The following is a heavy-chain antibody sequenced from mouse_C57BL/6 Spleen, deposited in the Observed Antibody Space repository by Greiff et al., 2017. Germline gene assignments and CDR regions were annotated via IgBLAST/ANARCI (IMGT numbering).Heavy chain of an antibody. CDR3: ARGGYYAMDY. Sequence: VQLQQPGAELVRPGSSVKLSCKASGYTFTSYWMHWVKQRPIQGLEWIGNIDPSDSETNYNQKFKDKATLTVDKSSSTAYMQLSSLTSEDSAVYYCARGGYYAMDYWGQGTSVTVSS. V-gene: IGHV1-52*01. CDR1: GYTFTSYW. CDR2: IDPSDSET. J-gene: IGHJ4*01.